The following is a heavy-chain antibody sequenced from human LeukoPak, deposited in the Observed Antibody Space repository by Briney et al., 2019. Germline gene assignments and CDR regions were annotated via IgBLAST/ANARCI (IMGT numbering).Heavy chain of an antibody. V-gene: IGHV1-46*01. CDR1: GYTFTSYY. J-gene: IGHJ3*02. CDR3: ARDQSERVAATRNPYDAFDI. D-gene: IGHD2-15*01. Sequence: ASVKVSCKASGYTFTSYYMHWVRQAPGQGLEWMGIINPSGGSTSYAQKFQGRVTMTRDTSTSTVYMELSSLRPEDTAVYYCARDQSERVAATRNPYDAFDIWGQGTMVTVSS. CDR2: INPSGGST.